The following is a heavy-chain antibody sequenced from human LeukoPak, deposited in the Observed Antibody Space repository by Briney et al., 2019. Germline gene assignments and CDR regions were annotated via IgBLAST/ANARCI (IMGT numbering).Heavy chain of an antibody. Sequence: ASVKVSCKASGYTFTSYYMHWVRQAPGQGLEWMGWISAYNGNTNYAQKLQGRVTMTTDTSTSTAYMELRSLRSDDTAVYYCARVEVVFDAFDIWGQGTMVTVSS. CDR2: ISAYNGNT. CDR1: GYTFTSYY. V-gene: IGHV1-18*04. CDR3: ARVEVVFDAFDI. J-gene: IGHJ3*02.